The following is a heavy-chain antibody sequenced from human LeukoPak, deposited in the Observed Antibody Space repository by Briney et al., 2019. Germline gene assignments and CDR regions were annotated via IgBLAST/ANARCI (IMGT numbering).Heavy chain of an antibody. CDR1: GYSFTSYW. CDR3: ARLRGLAMVTTPFDY. J-gene: IGHJ4*02. CDR2: IYPGDSDT. V-gene: IGHV5-51*01. Sequence: KPGESLKISCKGSGYSFTSYWIGWVRQMPGKGLEWIGIIYPGDSDTRYSPSFQGHVTISADKSISTAYLQWSSLKASDTAMYYCARLRGLAMVTTPFDYWGQGTLVTVSS. D-gene: IGHD4-17*01.